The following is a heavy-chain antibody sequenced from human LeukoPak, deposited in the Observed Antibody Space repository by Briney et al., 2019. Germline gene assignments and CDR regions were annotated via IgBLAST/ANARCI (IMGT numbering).Heavy chain of an antibody. Sequence: GGPLRLSCVASGFSFSSYWMYWVRQAPGKGLVVVYRINGDGSTTHYADSVKGRFTISRDNAKNTLYLQMNSLRAEDTAVYYCARAHHNYYGGCYDHWGRGTLVTVSS. D-gene: IGHD4-23*01. CDR3: ARAHHNYYGGCYDH. CDR2: INGDGSTT. V-gene: IGHV3-74*01. J-gene: IGHJ4*02. CDR1: GFSFSSYW.